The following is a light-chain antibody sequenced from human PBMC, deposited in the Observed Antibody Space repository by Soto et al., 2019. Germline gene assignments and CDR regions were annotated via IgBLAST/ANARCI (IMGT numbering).Light chain of an antibody. CDR1: SSDVGGYNY. V-gene: IGLV2-8*01. J-gene: IGLJ1*01. CDR3: SSYAGSNVYV. CDR2: EVS. Sequence: ALTQPHSASGSPGQSVTISCTGTSSDVGGYNYVSWYQQHPGKAPKLMIYEVSKRPSGVPDRFSGSKSGNTASLTVSGLQAEDEADYYCSSYAGSNVYVFGTGTKVTVL.